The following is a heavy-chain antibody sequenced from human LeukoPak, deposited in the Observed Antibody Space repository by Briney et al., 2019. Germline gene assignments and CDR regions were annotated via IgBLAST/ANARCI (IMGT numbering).Heavy chain of an antibody. CDR3: AKEAEGGPLYSPWNWFDP. CDR2: IRYDGSNK. D-gene: IGHD4-11*01. J-gene: IGHJ5*02. Sequence: PGGSLRLSCAASGFTFSSYGMHWVRQAPGKGLEWVAFIRYDGSNKYYADSVKGRFTISRDNFKNTLYLQMNSLRAEDTAVYYCAKEAEGGPLYSPWNWFDPWGQGTLVTVSS. V-gene: IGHV3-30*02. CDR1: GFTFSSYG.